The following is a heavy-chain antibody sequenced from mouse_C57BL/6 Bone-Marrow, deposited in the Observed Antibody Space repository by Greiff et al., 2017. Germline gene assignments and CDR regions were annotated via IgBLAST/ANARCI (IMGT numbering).Heavy chain of an antibody. Sequence: EVQLKQSGPELVKPGASVKIPCKASGYTFTDYNMDWVKQSHGKSLEWIGDINPNNGGTIYNQKFKGKATLTVDKSSSTAYMELRSLTSEDTAVYYCARRGDYGYWYFDVWGTGTTVTVSS. V-gene: IGHV1-18*01. CDR3: ARRGDYGYWYFDV. CDR2: INPNNGGT. D-gene: IGHD2-4*01. J-gene: IGHJ1*03. CDR1: GYTFTDYN.